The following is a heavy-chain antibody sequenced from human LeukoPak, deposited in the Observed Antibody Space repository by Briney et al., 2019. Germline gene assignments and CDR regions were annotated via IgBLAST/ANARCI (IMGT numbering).Heavy chain of an antibody. Sequence: SETLSLTCTVPGGSISSSSYYWGWIRQPAGKGLEWIGLIYTSGSTNYNPSLKSRVTMSVDTSKTQFSLRLTSVTAADTAVYYCARVPIVGATGYFYYYMDVWGKGSTVTISS. CDR1: GGSISSSSYY. D-gene: IGHD1-26*01. CDR3: ARVPIVGATGYFYYYMDV. J-gene: IGHJ6*03. V-gene: IGHV4-61*02. CDR2: IYTSGST.